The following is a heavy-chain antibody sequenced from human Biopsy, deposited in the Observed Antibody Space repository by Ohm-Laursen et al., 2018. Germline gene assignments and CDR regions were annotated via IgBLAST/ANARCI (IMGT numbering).Heavy chain of an antibody. CDR3: AGDINNWNVNY. CDR1: GYTLTDLS. Sequence: LVKVSCKVSGYTLTDLSMHWVRQAPGKGLEWMGGFAPENGKTIYAQKFQGRVTMTEDTSTDTAYMELSNLRSEDTAVYYCAGDINNWNVNYWGQGTLVIVSS. V-gene: IGHV1-24*01. D-gene: IGHD1-20*01. CDR2: FAPENGKT. J-gene: IGHJ4*02.